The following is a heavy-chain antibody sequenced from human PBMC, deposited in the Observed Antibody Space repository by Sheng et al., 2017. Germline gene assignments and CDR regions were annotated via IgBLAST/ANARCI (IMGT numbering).Heavy chain of an antibody. Sequence: VQLVESGGGVVQPGRSLRLSCATSGFAFSTYAMHWVRQAPGKGLAWVAAMSYDGSETYYADSVKGRFTISRDNSKNTLYLQMNSLRADDTAIYYCAKVGRGTTWGGMDVWGQGTTVTVSS. CDR1: GFAFSTYA. CDR2: MSYDGSET. D-gene: IGHD3-10*01. CDR3: AKVGRGTTWGGMDV. V-gene: IGHV3-30-3*01. J-gene: IGHJ6*02.